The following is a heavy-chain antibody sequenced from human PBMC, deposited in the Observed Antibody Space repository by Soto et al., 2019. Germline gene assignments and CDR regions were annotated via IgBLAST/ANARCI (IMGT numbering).Heavy chain of an antibody. CDR3: ARLMIQHYYYYGMDV. J-gene: IGHJ6*02. CDR2: IYYSGST. CDR1: GGSISSSSYY. Sequence: SETLSLTCTVSGGSISSSSYYWGWIRQPPGKGLEWIGSIYYSGSTYYNPSLKSRVTISVDTSKNQFSLKLSSVTAADTAVYYCARLMIQHYYYYGMDVWRQGTTVTVSS. D-gene: IGHD5-18*01. V-gene: IGHV4-39*01.